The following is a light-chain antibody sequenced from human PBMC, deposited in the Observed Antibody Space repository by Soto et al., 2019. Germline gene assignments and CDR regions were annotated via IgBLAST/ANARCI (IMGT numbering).Light chain of an antibody. Sequence: EIVLTQSPATLSLSPGERATLSCRASQSVSSYLAWYQQKPCQAPRLLIYDASNRATGIPARFSGSGSGTDFTLNISSLEPEDFAVYYCQRRSSSPQRITFGQGTRLEIK. V-gene: IGKV3-11*01. J-gene: IGKJ5*01. CDR3: QRRSSSPQRIT. CDR2: DAS. CDR1: QSVSSY.